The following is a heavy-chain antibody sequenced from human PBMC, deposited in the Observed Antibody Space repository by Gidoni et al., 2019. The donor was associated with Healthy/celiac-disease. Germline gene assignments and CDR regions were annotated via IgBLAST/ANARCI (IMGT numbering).Heavy chain of an antibody. CDR3: ARDTWGLGYCSSTSCKAYYYYMDV. D-gene: IGHD2-2*01. J-gene: IGHJ6*03. CDR1: GGSISSGGYY. Sequence: QVQLQESGPGLVKPSQTLSLTCTVSGGSISSGGYYWSWIRQHPGKGLEWIGYIYYSGSTYYNPSLKSRVTISVDTSKNQFSLKLSSVTAADTAVYYCARDTWGLGYCSSTSCKAYYYYMDVWGKGTTVTVSS. CDR2: IYYSGST. V-gene: IGHV4-31*03.